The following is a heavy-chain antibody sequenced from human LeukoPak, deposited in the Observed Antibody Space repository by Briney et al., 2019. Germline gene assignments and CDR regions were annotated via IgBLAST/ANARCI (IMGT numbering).Heavy chain of an antibody. V-gene: IGHV1-8*03. CDR3: ARDRGYCSSTSCYTFDY. J-gene: IGHJ4*02. Sequence: ASVKVSCKASGYTFTSYDINWVRQATRQGLEWMGWMNPNSGNTGYAQKFQGRVTITRNTSISTAYMELSSLRSEDTAVYYCARDRGYCSSTSCYTFDYWGQGTLVTVSS. D-gene: IGHD2-2*02. CDR2: MNPNSGNT. CDR1: GYTFTSYD.